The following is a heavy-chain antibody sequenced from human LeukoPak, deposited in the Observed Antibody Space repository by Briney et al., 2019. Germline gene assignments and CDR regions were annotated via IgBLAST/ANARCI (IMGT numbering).Heavy chain of an antibody. Sequence: GGSLRLSCVVSGISLSNYAMTWARQAPGKGLEWVSYISERGGSTTYADSVKGRFTISRDTSLNILYLQMNNLRAEDTAVYFCAKRGVVIRGILVIGYHQEAYHYDFWGQGVLVTVSS. V-gene: IGHV3-23*01. CDR1: GISLSNYA. J-gene: IGHJ4*02. D-gene: IGHD3-10*01. CDR3: AKRGVVIRGILVIGYHQEAYHYDF. CDR2: ISERGGST.